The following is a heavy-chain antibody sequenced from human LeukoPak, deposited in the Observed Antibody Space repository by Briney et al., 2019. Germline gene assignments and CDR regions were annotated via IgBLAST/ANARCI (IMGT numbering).Heavy chain of an antibody. J-gene: IGHJ5*02. D-gene: IGHD3-22*01. CDR1: GGSFSGYC. Sequence: SETLSLTCAVYGGSFSGYCWSWIRQPPGKGLEWIGEINHSGSINYNSSLKSRVTISVDTSKNQFSLKLSSVTAADTAVYYCAREMSDYYDSSGYYGGWFDPWGQGTLVTVSS. V-gene: IGHV4-34*01. CDR2: INHSGSI. CDR3: AREMSDYYDSSGYYGGWFDP.